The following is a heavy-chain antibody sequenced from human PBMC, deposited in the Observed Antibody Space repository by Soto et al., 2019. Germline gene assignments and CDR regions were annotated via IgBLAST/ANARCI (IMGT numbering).Heavy chain of an antibody. D-gene: IGHD4-17*01. CDR3: AKEVVPRQMTTVPYYFDY. CDR1: GFTFSSYA. V-gene: IGHV3-23*01. Sequence: GGSLRLSCAASGFTFSSYAMSWVRQAPGEGLEWVSAISGSGDTTYYADSVKGRFTISRDNSKNTLYLQMNSLRAEDTAVYYCAKEVVPRQMTTVPYYFDYWGQGTLVTVSS. CDR2: ISGSGDTT. J-gene: IGHJ4*02.